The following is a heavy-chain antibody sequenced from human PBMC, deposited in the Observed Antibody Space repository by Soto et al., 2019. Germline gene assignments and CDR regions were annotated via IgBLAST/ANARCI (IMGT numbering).Heavy chain of an antibody. Sequence: GGSLRLSCAASGFTFSSYAMSWVRQAPGKGLEWVSGISGSGGSTYYADSVKGPVTISRANSTNTLYLQVNSLRAEDTAVYYCAKDKFYYDSGGYPEYFHHWGQGTLVTVSS. J-gene: IGHJ1*01. CDR3: AKDKFYYDSGGYPEYFHH. V-gene: IGHV3-23*01. CDR1: GFTFSSYA. CDR2: ISGSGGST. D-gene: IGHD3-22*01.